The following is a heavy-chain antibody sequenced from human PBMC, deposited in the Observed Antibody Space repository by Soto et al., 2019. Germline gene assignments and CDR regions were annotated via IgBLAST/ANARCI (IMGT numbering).Heavy chain of an antibody. CDR1: GGTFSSYA. CDR3: ASPLAVAEIEYFPH. V-gene: IGHV1-69*12. CDR2: IIPIFGTA. D-gene: IGHD6-13*01. Sequence: QVQLVQSGAEVKKPGSSVKVSCKASGGTFSSYAISWVRQAPGQGLEWMGGIIPIFGTANYAQKFQGRVTITADESESPAYMELSSLRSEDTAVYYCASPLAVAEIEYFPHWGQGTLVTVSS. J-gene: IGHJ1*01.